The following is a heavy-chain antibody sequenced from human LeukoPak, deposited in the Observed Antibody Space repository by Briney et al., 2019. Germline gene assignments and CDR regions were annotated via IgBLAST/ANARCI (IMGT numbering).Heavy chain of an antibody. CDR2: ISAYNGDT. CDR1: GYTFTSYG. CDR3: ARASQRLGDSDY. J-gene: IGHJ4*02. Sequence: ASVKVSCKASGYTFTSYGISWMRQAPGQGLEWMGWISAYNGDTNYAQKFQGRVTMTTDTSTTTAYMELRSLRFDDTALYYCARASQRLGDSDYWGQGTLVTVSS. V-gene: IGHV1-18*01. D-gene: IGHD6-25*01.